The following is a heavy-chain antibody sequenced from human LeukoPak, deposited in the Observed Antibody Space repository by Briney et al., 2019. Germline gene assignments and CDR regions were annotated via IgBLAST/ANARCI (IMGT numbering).Heavy chain of an antibody. J-gene: IGHJ4*02. CDR3: AKQQLVRCFDY. CDR1: GGSITSSSYY. V-gene: IGHV4-39*01. D-gene: IGHD6-13*01. CDR2: IFYSGST. Sequence: SETLSLTCTVSGGSITSSSYYWGWIRQPPGKGLEWIGSIFYSGSTYYNPPLKSRVTISVDTSKTQFSLKLSSVTAADTAVYYCAKQQLVRCFDYWGQGTLVTVSS.